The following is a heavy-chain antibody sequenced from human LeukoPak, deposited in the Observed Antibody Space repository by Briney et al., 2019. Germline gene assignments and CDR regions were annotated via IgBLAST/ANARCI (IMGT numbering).Heavy chain of an antibody. V-gene: IGHV4-59*01. CDR1: GGSISSYY. Sequence: PSETLSLTCTVSGGSISSYYWSWIRQPPGKGLEWIGYIYYSGSTNYNPSLKSRVTISVDTSKNQFSLKLSSVTAADTAVYYCARTPPPFSYFDYWGQGTLVTVSS. CDR2: IYYSGST. J-gene: IGHJ4*02. CDR3: ARTPPPFSYFDY.